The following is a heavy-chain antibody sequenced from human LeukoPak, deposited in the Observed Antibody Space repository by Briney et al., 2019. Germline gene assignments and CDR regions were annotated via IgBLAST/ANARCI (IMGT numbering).Heavy chain of an antibody. V-gene: IGHV4-59*08. D-gene: IGHD3-9*01. J-gene: IGHJ4*02. Sequence: SETLSLTCTVSGGSISSYYWSWIRQPPGKGLEWIGYIYYSGSTNYNPSLKSRVTISVDTSKNQFSLKLSSVTAADTAVYYCARLRNILTGYYRDFDYWGQGTLVTVSS. CDR2: IYYSGST. CDR1: GGSISSYY. CDR3: ARLRNILTGYYRDFDY.